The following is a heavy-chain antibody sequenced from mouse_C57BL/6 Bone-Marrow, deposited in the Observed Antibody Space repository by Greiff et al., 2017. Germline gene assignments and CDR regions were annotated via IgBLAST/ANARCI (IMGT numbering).Heavy chain of an antibody. CDR1: GYTFTSYW. V-gene: IGHV1-69*01. CDR2: IDPSDSYT. CDR3: VRDYDYDGGGY. Sequence: VQLQQPGAELVMPGASVKLSCKASGYTFTSYWMHWVKQRPGQGLEWIGEIDPSDSYTNYNQKFKGKSTLTVDKSSSTAYMQLSSLTSEDSAVYYCVRDYDYDGGGYWGQGTTLTVSS. J-gene: IGHJ2*01. D-gene: IGHD2-4*01.